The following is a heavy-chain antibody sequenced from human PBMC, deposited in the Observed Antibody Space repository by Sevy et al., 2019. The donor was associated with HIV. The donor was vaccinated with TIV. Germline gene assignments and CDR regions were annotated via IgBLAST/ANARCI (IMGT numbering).Heavy chain of an antibody. V-gene: IGHV3-13*01. CDR2: IGTAGDT. J-gene: IGHJ6*02. D-gene: IGHD2-15*01. CDR3: ARDQGRVCSGGSCYSVYGMDV. Sequence: GGSLRLSCAASGFTFSSYDMHWVRQATGKGLEWVSAIGTAGDTYYPGTVKGRLTISRENAKNSLYLQMNSLRAGDTAVYYCARDQGRVCSGGSCYSVYGMDVWGQGTTVTVSS. CDR1: GFTFSSYD.